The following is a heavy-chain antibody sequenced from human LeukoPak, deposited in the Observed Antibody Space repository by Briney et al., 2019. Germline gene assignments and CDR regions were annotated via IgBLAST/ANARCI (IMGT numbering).Heavy chain of an antibody. D-gene: IGHD1-7*01. CDR1: EYTFTGYY. Sequence: GASVKVSCKASEYTFTGYYMHWVRQAPGQGLEWMGWINPNSGGTNYAQKFQGRVTMTRDTSISTAYMELSRLRSDDTAVYYCARDGVGDWNYVIEHWGQGTLVTVSS. CDR2: INPNSGGT. J-gene: IGHJ1*01. CDR3: ARDGVGDWNYVIEH. V-gene: IGHV1-2*02.